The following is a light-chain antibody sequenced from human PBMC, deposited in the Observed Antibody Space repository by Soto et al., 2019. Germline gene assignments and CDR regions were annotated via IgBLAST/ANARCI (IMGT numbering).Light chain of an antibody. J-gene: IGKJ1*01. CDR1: HSVSSN. CDR2: GAS. CDR3: QQYGSSPTT. Sequence: EIVMTQSPATLSVSPGERATLSCRASHSVSSNLAWYQQKPGQAPRLLIYGASTRASGIPARFSGSGSGTDFTLTISSLQSEDFAVYHCQQYGSSPTTFGQGTKVEIK. V-gene: IGKV3D-15*02.